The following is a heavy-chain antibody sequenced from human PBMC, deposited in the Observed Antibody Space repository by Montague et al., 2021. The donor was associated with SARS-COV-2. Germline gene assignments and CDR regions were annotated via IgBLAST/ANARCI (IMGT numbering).Heavy chain of an antibody. CDR1: GGSISSGDYY. J-gene: IGHJ4*02. V-gene: IGHV4-30-4*08. Sequence: TLSLTCTVSGGSISSGDYYWSWIRQPPGKGLEWIGYIYHSGSTYYNPSLKSRVTISVDTSKNQFSLKLSSVTAADTAVYYCARSVERGGSESEFDYWGQGTLVTVSS. CDR3: ARSVERGGSESEFDY. CDR2: IYHSGST. D-gene: IGHD3-10*01.